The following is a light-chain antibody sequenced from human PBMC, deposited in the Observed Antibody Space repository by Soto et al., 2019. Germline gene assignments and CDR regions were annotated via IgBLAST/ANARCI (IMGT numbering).Light chain of an antibody. CDR2: DAS. CDR3: HQSNTWDHPT. CDR1: QTTSSW. Sequence: DIQMTQSPSTLSASVGDRVTITCRASQTTSSWLAWYQQKPGKAPKLLLYDASSLEGGVPSRFSGSGSGTEFTLSISSLQPDDFATYYCHQSNTWDHPTFGQGTKVEI. J-gene: IGKJ1*01. V-gene: IGKV1-5*01.